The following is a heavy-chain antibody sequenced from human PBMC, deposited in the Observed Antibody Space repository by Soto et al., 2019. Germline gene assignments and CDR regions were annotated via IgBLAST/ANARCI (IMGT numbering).Heavy chain of an antibody. Sequence: SETLSLTCAVSGGSISSGGYSWSWIRQPPGKGLEWIGYIYHSGSTYYNPSLKSRVTISVDRSKNQFSLKLSSVTAADTAVYYCARVAVAGTRVDYWGQGTLVTVSS. CDR1: GGSISSGGYS. V-gene: IGHV4-30-2*01. CDR2: IYHSGST. CDR3: ARVAVAGTRVDY. D-gene: IGHD6-19*01. J-gene: IGHJ4*02.